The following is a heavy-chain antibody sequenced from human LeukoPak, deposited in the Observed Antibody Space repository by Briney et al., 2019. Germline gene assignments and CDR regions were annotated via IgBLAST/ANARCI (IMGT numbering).Heavy chain of an antibody. CDR3: AKDTLWFGESDAFDI. Sequence: PGGSLRLSCAASGFTFSSYGMHWARQAPGKGLEWVAVIWCDGSNKYYADSVKGRFTISRDNSKNTLYLQMNSLRAEDTAVYYCAKDTLWFGESDAFDIWGQGTMVTVSS. D-gene: IGHD3-10*01. V-gene: IGHV3-33*06. CDR1: GFTFSSYG. J-gene: IGHJ3*02. CDR2: IWCDGSNK.